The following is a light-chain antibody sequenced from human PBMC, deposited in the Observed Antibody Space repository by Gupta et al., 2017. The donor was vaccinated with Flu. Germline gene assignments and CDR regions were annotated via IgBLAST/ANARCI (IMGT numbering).Light chain of an antibody. CDR1: QGISSY. V-gene: IGKV1-8*01. CDR2: TAS. J-gene: IGKJ4*01. Sequence: AIRITQSPSSLSASTGDRVTITCRASQGISSYLAWYQQKPGKAPKLLIYTASTLQSGVPSRFSGSGSGTDFTLTIRSLQSDDFATYYCLQFYIYPLTFGGGTKVDIK. CDR3: LQFYIYPLT.